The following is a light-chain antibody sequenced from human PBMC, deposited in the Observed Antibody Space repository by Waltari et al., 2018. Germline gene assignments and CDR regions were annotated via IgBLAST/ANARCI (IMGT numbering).Light chain of an antibody. CDR1: QSILYISNNKNY. V-gene: IGKV4-1*01. J-gene: IGKJ2*01. Sequence: DIVMTQSPDSLAVSLGERTTINCKSSQSILYISNNKNYLAWYQQKPGQPPKLLIYWASARESGVPDRFSGSGSGTDFTLTISSLQAEDVAVYYCQQYYNTPYTFGQGTKLELK. CDR2: WAS. CDR3: QQYYNTPYT.